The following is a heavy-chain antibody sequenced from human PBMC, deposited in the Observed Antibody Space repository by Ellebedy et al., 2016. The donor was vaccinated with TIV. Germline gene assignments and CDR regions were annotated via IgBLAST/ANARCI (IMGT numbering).Heavy chain of an antibody. CDR1: GGSISSYY. V-gene: IGHV4-59*01. CDR2: IYNSGST. J-gene: IGHJ4*02. Sequence: MPSETLSLTCTVSGGSISSYYWSWIRQPPGKGQEWIGYIYNSGSTNYNPSLQSRVTISLDTSKNQFSLELSSVTAADTAVYYCARARWLQLEYWGQGTLIIVSS. D-gene: IGHD5-24*01. CDR3: ARARWLQLEY.